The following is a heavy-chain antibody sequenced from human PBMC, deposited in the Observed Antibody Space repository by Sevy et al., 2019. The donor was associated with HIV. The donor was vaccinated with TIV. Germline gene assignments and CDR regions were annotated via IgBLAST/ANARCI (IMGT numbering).Heavy chain of an antibody. CDR3: ARSPPVVVVPGAPSWFDP. V-gene: IGHV4-4*02. D-gene: IGHD2-2*01. CDR1: GGSIRSSKW. J-gene: IGHJ5*02. Sequence: SETLSLTCAVSGGSIRSSKWWSWVRQPPGKGLEWIGEIYHSGSTNYNPSLKSRVTISVDTSKKRFSLKLNSVTAVDSAVYFCARSPPVVVVPGAPSWFDPWGQGTLVTVSS. CDR2: IYHSGST.